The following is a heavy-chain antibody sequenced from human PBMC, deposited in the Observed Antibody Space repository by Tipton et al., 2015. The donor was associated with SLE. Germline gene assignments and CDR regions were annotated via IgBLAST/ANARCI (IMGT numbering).Heavy chain of an antibody. D-gene: IGHD1/OR15-1a*01. Sequence: RSLRLSCAASGFTFSRYAMHWVRQAPGKGLEWVAVILYDGSNTYHADSVKGRLTISRDNSKNTLYLQMNSLRAEDTAVYYCAKDQEEQTYYFDYWGQGTLVTVSS. V-gene: IGHV3-30*04. CDR2: ILYDGSNT. CDR3: AKDQEEQTYYFDY. J-gene: IGHJ4*02. CDR1: GFTFSRYA.